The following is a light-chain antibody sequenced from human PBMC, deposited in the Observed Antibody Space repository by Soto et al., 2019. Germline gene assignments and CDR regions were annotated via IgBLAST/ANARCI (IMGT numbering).Light chain of an antibody. CDR1: QSVSSN. CDR2: GAS. J-gene: IGKJ2*02. Sequence: EIVMTQSPATVSVSPGERATLSCRASQSVSSNLAWYQQKPGQGPRLLIYGASTRATGIPARFSGSGSGTEFTLTISSLQSEDFAVYYCQQYNNWPPSTFGQGTKVDIK. CDR3: QQYNNWPPST. V-gene: IGKV3-15*01.